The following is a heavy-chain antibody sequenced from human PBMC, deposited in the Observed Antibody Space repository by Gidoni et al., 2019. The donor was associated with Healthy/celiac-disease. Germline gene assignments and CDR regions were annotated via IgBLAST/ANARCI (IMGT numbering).Heavy chain of an antibody. D-gene: IGHD3-9*01. V-gene: IGHV3-33*01. CDR3: AREGVDILTGVIDGFDY. CDR2: IWYDGSNK. Sequence: QVQLVESGGGVVQPGRSLRLSCAASGFTFSSYGMHWVRQAPGKGLEWVAVIWYDGSNKYYADSVKGRFTISRDKSKNTLYLQMNSLRAEDTAVDYCAREGVDILTGVIDGFDYWGQGTLVTVSS. J-gene: IGHJ4*02. CDR1: GFTFSSYG.